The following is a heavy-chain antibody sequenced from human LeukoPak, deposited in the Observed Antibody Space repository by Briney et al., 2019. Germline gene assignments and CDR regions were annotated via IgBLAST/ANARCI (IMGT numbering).Heavy chain of an antibody. CDR3: AKTELELPAYYFDY. CDR1: GFTVSSNY. J-gene: IGHJ4*02. Sequence: GGSLRLSCAASGFTVSSNYMSWVRQAPGKGLGWVSVIYSGGSTYYADSVKGRFTISRDNSKNTLYLQMNSLRAEDTAVYYCAKTELELPAYYFDYWGQGTLVTVSS. D-gene: IGHD1-7*01. V-gene: IGHV3-53*01. CDR2: IYSGGST.